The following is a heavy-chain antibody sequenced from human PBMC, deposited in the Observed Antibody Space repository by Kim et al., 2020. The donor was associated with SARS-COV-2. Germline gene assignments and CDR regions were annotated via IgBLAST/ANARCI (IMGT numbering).Heavy chain of an antibody. CDR1: GFIFSNYR. Sequence: GGSLRLSCVASGFIFSNYRMHWVRQAPGKGLEWVAGISEDGSDKYYPDSVKGRFTISRDNSKNTLDLQMDGLRAEDTAVFYCARIAVTGTGGPFDYWGQGALVTVSS. D-gene: IGHD6-19*01. J-gene: IGHJ4*02. CDR2: ISEDGSDK. V-gene: IGHV3-30-3*01. CDR3: ARIAVTGTGGPFDY.